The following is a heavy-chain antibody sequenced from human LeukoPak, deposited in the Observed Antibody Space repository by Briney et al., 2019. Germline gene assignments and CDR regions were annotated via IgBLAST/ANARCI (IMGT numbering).Heavy chain of an antibody. J-gene: IGHJ6*03. CDR1: GGSFSSYF. V-gene: IGHV4-34*01. CDR2: INYTGTT. Sequence: SETLSLTCTVYGGSFSSYFWSWIRQSPGKGLEWIGEINYTGTTNSNPSLGSRLTMSIDSSKNQFSLKLTSVTAADTGVYYCARGDSNSLEYLYYMDVWGKGTTVTVSS. D-gene: IGHD4-11*01. CDR3: ARGDSNSLEYLYYMDV.